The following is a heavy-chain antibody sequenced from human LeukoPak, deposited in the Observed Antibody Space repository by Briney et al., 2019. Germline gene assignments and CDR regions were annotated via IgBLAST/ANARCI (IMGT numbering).Heavy chain of an antibody. V-gene: IGHV4-39*07. Sequence: PSETLSLTCTVSGGSISSSSYYWGWIRQPPGKGLEWIGSIYYSGSTYYNPSLKSRVTISVDTSKNQFSLKLSSVTAADTAVYYCARESTIVVAGWGQGTLVTVSS. CDR1: GGSISSSSYY. CDR3: ARESTIVVAG. CDR2: IYYSGST. D-gene: IGHD3-22*01. J-gene: IGHJ4*02.